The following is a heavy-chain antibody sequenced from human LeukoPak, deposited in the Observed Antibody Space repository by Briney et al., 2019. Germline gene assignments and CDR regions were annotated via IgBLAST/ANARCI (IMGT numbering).Heavy chain of an antibody. CDR1: GFTFSSYA. CDR3: AKDGSVLLWFGESDAFDI. V-gene: IGHV3-23*01. J-gene: IGHJ3*02. D-gene: IGHD3-10*01. Sequence: GGSLRLSCAASGFTFSSYAMSWVRQAPGKGLEWVSAISGSGGSTYYADSVKGRFTISRDNSKNTLYLQMNSLRAEDTAVYYCAKDGSVLLWFGESDAFDIWGKGTMVTVSS. CDR2: ISGSGGST.